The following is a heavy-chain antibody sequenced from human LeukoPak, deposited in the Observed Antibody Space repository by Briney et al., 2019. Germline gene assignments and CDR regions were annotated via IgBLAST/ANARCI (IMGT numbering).Heavy chain of an antibody. CDR1: GLTFSNYA. D-gene: IGHD3-22*01. Sequence: GGSLRLSCAASGLTFSNYAMSWIRQAPGKGLEWVSYISSSGSTIYYADSVKGRFTISRDNAKNSLYLQMNSLRAEDTAVYYCASFPDYYDSSGPCAFDIWGQGTMVTVSS. CDR2: ISSSGSTI. CDR3: ASFPDYYDSSGPCAFDI. V-gene: IGHV3-11*01. J-gene: IGHJ3*02.